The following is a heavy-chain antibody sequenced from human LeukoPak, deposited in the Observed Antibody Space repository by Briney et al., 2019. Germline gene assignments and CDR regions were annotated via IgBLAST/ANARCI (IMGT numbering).Heavy chain of an antibody. CDR1: GGSISSYY. Sequence: PSETLSLTCTVSGGSISSYYWSWIRQPAGKGLEWIGRIYTSGSTNHNPSLKSRVTMSVDTSKNQFSLKLSSVTAADTAVYYCARVVANYYDSSGYYFDYWGQGTLVTVSS. J-gene: IGHJ4*02. V-gene: IGHV4-4*07. D-gene: IGHD3-22*01. CDR3: ARVVANYYDSSGYYFDY. CDR2: IYTSGST.